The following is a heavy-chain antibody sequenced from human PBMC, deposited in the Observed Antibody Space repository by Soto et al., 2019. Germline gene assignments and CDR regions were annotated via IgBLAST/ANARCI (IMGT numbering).Heavy chain of an antibody. Sequence: HPGGSLRLSCAASGFTFSSYSMNWVRQAPGKGLEWVSYVSSSSSTIYYADSVKGRFTISRDNAKNSLYLQMNSLRAEDTAVYYCARFQYSSGWYFSGWFDPWGQGTLVTVSS. D-gene: IGHD6-19*01. V-gene: IGHV3-48*01. CDR1: GFTFSSYS. J-gene: IGHJ5*02. CDR2: VSSSSSTI. CDR3: ARFQYSSGWYFSGWFDP.